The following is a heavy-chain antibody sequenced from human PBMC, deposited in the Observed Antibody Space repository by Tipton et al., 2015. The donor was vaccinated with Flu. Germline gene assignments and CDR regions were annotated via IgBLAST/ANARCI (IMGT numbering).Heavy chain of an antibody. CDR1: GFTFSSYS. CDR2: ISSSGNYI. J-gene: IGHJ4*02. V-gene: IGHV3-21*01. D-gene: IGHD3-22*01. CDR3: ARDDTRGYLDY. Sequence: SLRLSCAASGFTFSSYSMNWVRQAPGKGLEWVSSISSSGNYIAYADSMKGRFTISRDNARNSLYLQMNSLRVEDTAVYYCARDDTRGYLDYWGQGMLVTVSS.